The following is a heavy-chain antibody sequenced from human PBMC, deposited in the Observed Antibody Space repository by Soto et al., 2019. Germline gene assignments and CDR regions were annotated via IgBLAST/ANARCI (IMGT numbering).Heavy chain of an antibody. D-gene: IGHD4-17*01. CDR3: ARDLDPDDYGGKRGWFDP. Sequence: SETLSLTCTASGGSISSYYWSWIRQPPGKGLEWIGYIYYSGSTNYNPSLKSRVTISVDTSKNQFSLKLSSVAAADTAVYYCARDLDPDDYGGKRGWFDPWGQGTLVTVSS. CDR1: GGSISSYY. V-gene: IGHV4-59*01. J-gene: IGHJ5*02. CDR2: IYYSGST.